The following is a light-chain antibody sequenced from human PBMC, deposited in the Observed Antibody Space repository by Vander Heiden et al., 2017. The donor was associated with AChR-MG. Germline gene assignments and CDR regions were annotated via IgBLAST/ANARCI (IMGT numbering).Light chain of an antibody. CDR3: LQHNNYPNT. J-gene: IGKJ2*01. Sequence: DTQMTQSPSSLSASLGDRVTITCRASQGIRNHLGWYQQKPGKAPKRLIYDASRFSGSGYGTEFTLTISSLQPEDFATYYCLQHNNYPNTFGQGTKLEIK. CDR2: D. CDR1: QGIRNH. V-gene: IGKV1-17*01.